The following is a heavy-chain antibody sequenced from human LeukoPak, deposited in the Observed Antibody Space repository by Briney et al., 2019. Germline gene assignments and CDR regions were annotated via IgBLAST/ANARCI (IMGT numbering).Heavy chain of an antibody. Sequence: PGRSLRLSCAASGFTFSSYGMHWVRQAPGKGLECVSYISTSSSTIYYADSVKGRFTISRDNAKNSLYLQMNSLRDEDTAVYYCARGLFGSSGWYYFDYWGQGTLVTVSS. V-gene: IGHV3-48*02. D-gene: IGHD6-19*01. CDR3: ARGLFGSSGWYYFDY. CDR1: GFTFSSYG. CDR2: ISTSSSTI. J-gene: IGHJ4*02.